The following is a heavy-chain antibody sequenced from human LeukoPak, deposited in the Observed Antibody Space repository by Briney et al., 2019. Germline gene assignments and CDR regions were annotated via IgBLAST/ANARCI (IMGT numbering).Heavy chain of an antibody. Sequence: PGGSLRLSCAASGFTFSSYSMNWVRQAPGKGLEWVSSISSSSSYIYYADSVKGRFTISRDNAKNSLYLQMNSLRAEDTAVYYCAKDLGGVRDGYNYLFDYWGQGTLVTVSS. D-gene: IGHD5-24*01. CDR1: GFTFSSYS. CDR3: AKDLGGVRDGYNYLFDY. CDR2: ISSSSSYI. J-gene: IGHJ4*02. V-gene: IGHV3-21*01.